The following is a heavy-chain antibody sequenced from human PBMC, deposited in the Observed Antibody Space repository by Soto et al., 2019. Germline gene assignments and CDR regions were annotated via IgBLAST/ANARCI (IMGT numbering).Heavy chain of an antibody. J-gene: IGHJ4*01. V-gene: IGHV4-59*01. CDR1: SGSISGYY. Sequence: QVQLQESGPGLVKPSETLSLTCSVSSGSISGYYWTWIRQPPVKGLEWIGYVYYSGSTNYNPSLKSRVTMSVDTSRNQFSLRLSSVTAADTAVYYCARASDHKSSTFDYWGHGTLVTVSS. D-gene: IGHD2-21*02. CDR3: ARASDHKSSTFDY. CDR2: VYYSGST.